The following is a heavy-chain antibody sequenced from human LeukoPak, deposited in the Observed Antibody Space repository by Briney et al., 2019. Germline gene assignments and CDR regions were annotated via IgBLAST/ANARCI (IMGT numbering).Heavy chain of an antibody. CDR3: AKGYCASTTCSYFDY. D-gene: IGHD2-2*01. Sequence: PGGSLRLSCAASGITFNRYAMSWVRQAPGKGLEWVSVISGSGGDAYYVDSMKGRFTISRENSKNTLYLEMNSLRAEDTAVYFCAKGYCASTTCSYFDYWGQGALVTVSS. CDR2: ISGSGGDA. V-gene: IGHV3-23*01. J-gene: IGHJ4*02. CDR1: GITFNRYA.